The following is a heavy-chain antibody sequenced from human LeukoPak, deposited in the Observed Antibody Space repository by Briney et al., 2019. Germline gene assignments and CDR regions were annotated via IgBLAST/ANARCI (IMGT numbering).Heavy chain of an antibody. J-gene: IGHJ3*02. CDR2: IYYSGST. Sequence: SETLSLTCTVSGGSISSYDWSWVRQSPGKGLEWVGYIYYSGSTNYNPSLKSRVTISVDTSKNQFSLKLSSVTAADTAVYYCARAAGAFDIWGQGTMVTVSS. V-gene: IGHV4-59*01. CDR1: GGSISSYD. CDR3: ARAAGAFDI.